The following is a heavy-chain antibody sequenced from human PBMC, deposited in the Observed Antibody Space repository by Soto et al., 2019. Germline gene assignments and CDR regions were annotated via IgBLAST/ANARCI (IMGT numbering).Heavy chain of an antibody. CDR2: ISSSGSTI. D-gene: IGHD3-9*01. Sequence: GGSLRLSCAASGFTFSDYYMSWIRQAPGKGLEWVSYISSSGSTIYYADSVKGRFTISRDNAKNSLYLQMNSLRAEDTAVYYCARVGEDWLFNLDFDYWGQGTLVTVSS. V-gene: IGHV3-11*01. J-gene: IGHJ4*02. CDR1: GFTFSDYY. CDR3: ARVGEDWLFNLDFDY.